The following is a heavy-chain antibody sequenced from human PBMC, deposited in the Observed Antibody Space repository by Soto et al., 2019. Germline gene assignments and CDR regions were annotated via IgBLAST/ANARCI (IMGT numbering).Heavy chain of an antibody. J-gene: IGHJ6*02. CDR1: GGSISSYY. V-gene: IGHV4-59*12. CDR2: IYYSGST. D-gene: IGHD3-3*01. Sequence: SETLSLTCTVSGGSISSYYWSWIRQPPGKGLEWIGYIYYSGSTNYNPSLKSRVTISVDTSKNQFSLKLSSVTAPETAVFYCARDRFDDMWSGYDYYYDMDVWGQGTRVTDSS. CDR3: ARDRFDDMWSGYDYYYDMDV.